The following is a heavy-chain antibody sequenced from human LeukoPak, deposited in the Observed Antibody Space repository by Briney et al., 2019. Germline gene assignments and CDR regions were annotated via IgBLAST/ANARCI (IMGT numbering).Heavy chain of an antibody. V-gene: IGHV3-9*01. J-gene: IGHJ4*02. CDR2: ISWNSGSI. CDR1: GFTFDDYA. D-gene: IGHD5-18*01. CDR3: AKDKGVTAIAHFDY. Sequence: PGGSLRLSCAASGFTFDDYAMHWVRQAPGKGLEWVSGISWNSGSIGYADSVKGRFTISRDNAKNSLYLQMNSLRAEDTALYYCAKDKGVTAIAHFDYWGQRTLVTVSS.